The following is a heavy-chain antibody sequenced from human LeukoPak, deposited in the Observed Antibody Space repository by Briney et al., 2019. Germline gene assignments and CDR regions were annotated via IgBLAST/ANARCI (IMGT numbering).Heavy chain of an antibody. Sequence: GGSLRLSCAASEFTFSNYAMTWVRRAPGKGLEWVSSIVTSGSTYYADSVKGRFTISRDNSKNTLYLQMNSLRAEDTAVYFCAKGAVGSSSGLEYWGQGTLVTVSS. CDR1: EFTFSNYA. V-gene: IGHV3-23*01. J-gene: IGHJ4*02. CDR3: AKGAVGSSSGLEY. CDR2: IVTSGST. D-gene: IGHD6-19*01.